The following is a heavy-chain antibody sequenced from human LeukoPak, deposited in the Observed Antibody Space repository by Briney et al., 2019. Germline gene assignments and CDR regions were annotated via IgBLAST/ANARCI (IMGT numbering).Heavy chain of an antibody. D-gene: IGHD3-22*01. CDR3: ASESPYDSSGWDAFDI. CDR2: IYYSGST. CDR1: GGSISSYY. V-gene: IGHV4-59*01. J-gene: IGHJ3*02. Sequence: SETLSLTCTVSGGSISSYYWSWIRQPPGKGLEWIGYIYYSGSTNCNPSLKSRVTISVDTSKNQFSLKLSSVTAADTAVYYCASESPYDSSGWDAFDIWGQGTMVTVSS.